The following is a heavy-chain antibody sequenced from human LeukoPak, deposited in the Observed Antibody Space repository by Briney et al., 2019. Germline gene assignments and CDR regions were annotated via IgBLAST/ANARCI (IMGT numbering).Heavy chain of an antibody. CDR1: GFTVSSNY. CDR3: ARGGGLHDYGDYGDY. CDR2: IYSGGST. Sequence: GGSLRLSCAASGFTVSSNYMSWVRQAPGKGLEWVSVIYSGGSTYHADSVKGRFTISRDNSKNTLYLQMNSLRAEDTAVYYCARGGGLHDYGDYGDYWGQGTLVTVSS. V-gene: IGHV3-66*01. D-gene: IGHD4-17*01. J-gene: IGHJ4*02.